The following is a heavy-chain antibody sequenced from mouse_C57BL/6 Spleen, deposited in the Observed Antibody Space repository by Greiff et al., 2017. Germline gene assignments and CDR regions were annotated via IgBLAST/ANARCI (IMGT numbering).Heavy chain of an antibody. CDR1: GYTFTSYT. CDR3: ARREITDWFAY. J-gene: IGHJ3*01. Sequence: QVQLKQSGAELARPGASVKMSCKASGYTFTSYTMHWVKQRPGQGLEWIGYINPSSGYTKYNQKFKDKATLTADKSSSTAYMQLSSLTTEDSAIYYCARREITDWFAYWGQGTLVTVSA. D-gene: IGHD2-4*01. V-gene: IGHV1-4*01. CDR2: INPSSGYT.